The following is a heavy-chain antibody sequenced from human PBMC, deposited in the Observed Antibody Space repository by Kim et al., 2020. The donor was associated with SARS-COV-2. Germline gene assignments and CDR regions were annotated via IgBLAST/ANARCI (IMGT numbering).Heavy chain of an antibody. J-gene: IGHJ4*02. CDR2: INAGNGNT. Sequence: ASVKVSCKASGYTFTSYAMHWVRQAPGQRLEWMGWINAGNGNTKYSQKFQGRVTITRDTSASTAYMELSSLRSEDTAVYYCARSYYDSSGYYYGEEPGFDYWGQGTLGTVSS. V-gene: IGHV1-3*01. CDR1: GYTFTSYA. D-gene: IGHD3-22*01. CDR3: ARSYYDSSGYYYGEEPGFDY.